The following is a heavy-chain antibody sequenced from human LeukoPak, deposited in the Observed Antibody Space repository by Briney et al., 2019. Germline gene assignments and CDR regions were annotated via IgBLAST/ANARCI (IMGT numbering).Heavy chain of an antibody. CDR3: ATEPNWGSGTGA. Sequence: ASVKVSCKVSGYTLSNLYMHWVRQAPGKGLEWMGGYDREDGETIFAQKFQGRVTMTEDTSLDIAYMELSSLRSDDTAVYYCATEPNWGSGTGAWGQGTLVTVSS. CDR1: GYTLSNLY. J-gene: IGHJ4*02. D-gene: IGHD3-16*01. CDR2: YDREDGET. V-gene: IGHV1-24*01.